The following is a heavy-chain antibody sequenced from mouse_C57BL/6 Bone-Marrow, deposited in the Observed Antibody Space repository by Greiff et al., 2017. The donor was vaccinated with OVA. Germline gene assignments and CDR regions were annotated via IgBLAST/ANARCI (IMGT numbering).Heavy chain of an antibody. J-gene: IGHJ1*03. Sequence: QVQLQQPGAELVRPGSSVKLSCKASGYTFTSYWMHWVKQRPIQGLEWIGNIDPSDSETHYNQKFKDKATLTVDKSSSTAYMQLSILTSEDSAFYYCAREKPLLLSLYWYFDVWGTGTTVTVSS. V-gene: IGHV1-52*01. CDR3: AREKPLLLSLYWYFDV. CDR2: IDPSDSET. D-gene: IGHD2-1*01. CDR1: GYTFTSYW.